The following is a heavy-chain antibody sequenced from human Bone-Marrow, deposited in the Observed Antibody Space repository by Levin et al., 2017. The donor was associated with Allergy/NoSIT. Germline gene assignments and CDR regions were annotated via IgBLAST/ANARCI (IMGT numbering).Heavy chain of an antibody. Sequence: KISCKASGDTFSSYTINWVRQAPGQGLEWMGRIIPLFAIANYTQKFQGRVTFTADKSTSTAYMELSSLTSEDTAVYYCARGAYASVYYFDYWGQGALVTVSS. CDR1: GDTFSSYT. CDR3: ARGAYASVYYFDY. D-gene: IGHD2-8*01. J-gene: IGHJ4*02. V-gene: IGHV1-69*02. CDR2: IIPLFAIA.